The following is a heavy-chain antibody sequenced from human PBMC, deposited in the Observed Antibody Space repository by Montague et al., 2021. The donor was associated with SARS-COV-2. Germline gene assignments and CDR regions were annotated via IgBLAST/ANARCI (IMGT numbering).Heavy chain of an antibody. V-gene: IGHV4-34*01. D-gene: IGHD3-10*01. CDR2: IHHGGST. CDR1: GGSFSTYS. CDR3: ARLGDGLVPSPILGIGPYYSYYYMDV. J-gene: IGHJ6*03. Sequence: SETLSLTCAVHGGSFSTYSWNWIRQPPGKGLEWIGEIHHGGSTNYNPSLKSRVTISADTSKNQFSLKLTSVAAADTAVCYCARLGDGLVPSPILGIGPYYSYYYMDVWCRGTTVTGSS.